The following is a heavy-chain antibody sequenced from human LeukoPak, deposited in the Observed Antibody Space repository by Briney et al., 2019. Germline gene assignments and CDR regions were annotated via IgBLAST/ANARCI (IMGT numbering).Heavy chain of an antibody. V-gene: IGHV3-21*01. CDR3: ARGRYYDFWSETYFDY. CDR2: LTRGGDNDI. J-gene: IGHJ4*02. D-gene: IGHD3-3*01. Sequence: KTGGSLRLSCIASGFTLSAYTMNWVRQAPGKGLEWVSTLTRGGDNDIHYADSVKGRFTISRDNAKNSLYLQMNSLRAEDTAVYYCARGRYYDFWSETYFDYWGQGTLVTVSS. CDR1: GFTLSAYT.